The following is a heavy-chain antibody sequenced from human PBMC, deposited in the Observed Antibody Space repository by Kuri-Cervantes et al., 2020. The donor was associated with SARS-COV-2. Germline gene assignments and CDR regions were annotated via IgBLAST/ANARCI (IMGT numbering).Heavy chain of an antibody. CDR1: GYTFTSYD. CDR2: MNPNSGNT. J-gene: IGHJ6*03. Sequence: ASVKVSCKASGYTFTSYDINWVRQATGQGLEWMGWMNPNSGNTGYAQKFQGRVTITRNTSISTAYMELSSLRSEDTAVYYCARAEFVVVPAALGALYYYYYYMDVWSKGTTVTVSS. D-gene: IGHD2-2*01. V-gene: IGHV1-8*03. CDR3: ARAEFVVVPAALGALYYYYYYMDV.